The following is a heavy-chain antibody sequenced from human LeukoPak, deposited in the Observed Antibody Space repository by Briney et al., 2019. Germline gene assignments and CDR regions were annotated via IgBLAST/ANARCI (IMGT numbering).Heavy chain of an antibody. J-gene: IGHJ6*02. D-gene: IGHD4-17*01. V-gene: IGHV1-18*01. CDR1: GCTFTSYG. CDR2: ISAYNGNT. Sequence: ASVKVSCKASGCTFTSYGISWVRQAPGQGLEWMGWISAYNGNTNYAQKLQGRVTMTTDTSTSTAYMELRSLRSDDTAVYYCAREESPVTNDYYYGMDVWGQGTTVTVSS. CDR3: AREESPVTNDYYYGMDV.